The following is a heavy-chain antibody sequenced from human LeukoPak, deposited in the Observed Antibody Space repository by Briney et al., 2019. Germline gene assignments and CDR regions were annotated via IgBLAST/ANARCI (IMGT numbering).Heavy chain of an antibody. CDR3: ARDRYGDGFAHFDY. CDR1: GYTFTSYA. CDR2: ITPSGGT. J-gene: IGHJ4*02. Sequence: EASVKVSCKASGYTFTSYAMHWVRQAPGQGLEWMGWITPSGGTNYPQKFQGRVAITRDTSITTAYMDLSRLTSDDTAVCYCARDRYGDGFAHFDYWGQGAPVTVSS. D-gene: IGHD5-24*01. V-gene: IGHV1-2*02.